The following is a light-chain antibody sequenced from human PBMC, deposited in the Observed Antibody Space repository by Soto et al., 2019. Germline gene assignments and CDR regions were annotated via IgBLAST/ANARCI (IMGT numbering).Light chain of an antibody. CDR3: SSYSSSSTYVV. J-gene: IGLJ2*01. V-gene: IGLV2-14*03. CDR2: GVS. Sequence: QSVLTQPASVSGSPGQSITISCTGTSSDVGGYNYVSWYQHHPGKAPRLLIYGVSNRPSGVSNRFSGSKSGNTASLTISGLQAEDEADYYCSSYSSSSTYVVFGGGTKLTVL. CDR1: SSDVGGYNY.